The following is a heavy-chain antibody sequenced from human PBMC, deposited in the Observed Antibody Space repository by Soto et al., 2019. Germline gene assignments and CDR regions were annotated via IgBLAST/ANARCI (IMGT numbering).Heavy chain of an antibody. CDR1: GGSISSEGYY. CDR3: ARGRGYSYGPYYFDY. Sequence: QVPLQESGPGLVKPSQTLSLTCTVSGGSISSEGYYWSWFRQLPGKGLEWIGDISSSGTPYHNPSLQSRLTISGPASKNPFSLKLSSVTDADTALYYCARGRGYSYGPYYFDYWGQGTLVTVSS. J-gene: IGHJ4*02. V-gene: IGHV4-31*03. CDR2: ISSSGTP. D-gene: IGHD5-18*01.